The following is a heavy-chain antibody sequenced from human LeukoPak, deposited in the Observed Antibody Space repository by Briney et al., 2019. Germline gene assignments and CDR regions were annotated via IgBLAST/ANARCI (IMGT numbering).Heavy chain of an antibody. CDR1: GFTISSHL. V-gene: IGHV3-7*01. J-gene: IGHJ5*02. CDR2: IKKDGSEI. CDR3: ARDWVTTSYNWFDP. D-gene: IGHD4-17*01. Sequence: PGGSLRLSCAASGFTISSHLMSWVRQSPVKGPEWLANIKKDGSEIYYVDSVKGRFTISRDNAKNSLYLQMNSLIAEDTAVYYCARDWVTTSYNWFDPWGQGTLVTVSS.